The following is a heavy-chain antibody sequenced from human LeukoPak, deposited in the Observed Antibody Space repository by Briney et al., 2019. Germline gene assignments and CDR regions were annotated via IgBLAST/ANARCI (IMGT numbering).Heavy chain of an antibody. V-gene: IGHV4-34*01. D-gene: IGHD3-10*01. CDR1: GGSFSGYY. CDR3: ARRGYYYGSGTTIDYYYYMDV. CDR2: INHSGST. J-gene: IGHJ6*03. Sequence: SETLSLTCAVYGGSFSGYYWSWIRQPPGKGLEWIGEINHSGSTNYNPSLKSRVTISVDTSKNQFSLKLSSVTAADTAVYYCARRGYYYGSGTTIDYYYYMDVWGKGTTVTISS.